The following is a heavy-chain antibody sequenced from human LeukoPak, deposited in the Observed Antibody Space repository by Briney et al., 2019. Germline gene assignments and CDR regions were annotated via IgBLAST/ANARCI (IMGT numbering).Heavy chain of an antibody. Sequence: PSETLSLTCTVSGYSISSGYYWGWIRPPPGKGLEWIGSIYHSGSTYYNPSLKSRVTISVDTSKNQFSLKLSSVTAADTAVYYCARDGYGGVDYWGQGTLVTVSS. CDR1: GYSISSGYY. V-gene: IGHV4-38-2*02. D-gene: IGHD3-10*01. CDR3: ARDGYGGVDY. J-gene: IGHJ4*02. CDR2: IYHSGST.